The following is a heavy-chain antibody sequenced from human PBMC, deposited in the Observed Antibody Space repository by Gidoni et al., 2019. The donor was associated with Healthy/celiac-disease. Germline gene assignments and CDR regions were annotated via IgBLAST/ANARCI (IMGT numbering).Heavy chain of an antibody. CDR2: IDPSDSYT. V-gene: IGHV5-10-1*01. Sequence: EVQLVQSGAEVKKPGESLRISCKGSGYSFTSYWISWVRQMPGKGLEWMGRIDPSDSYTNYSPSFQGHVTISADKSISTAYLQWSSLKASDTAMYYCARPREYSYGYFLFDYWGQGTLVTVSS. D-gene: IGHD5-18*01. CDR3: ARPREYSYGYFLFDY. J-gene: IGHJ4*02. CDR1: GYSFTSYW.